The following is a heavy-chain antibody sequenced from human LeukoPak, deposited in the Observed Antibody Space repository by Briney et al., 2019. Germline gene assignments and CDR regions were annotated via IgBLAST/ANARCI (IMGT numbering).Heavy chain of an antibody. J-gene: IGHJ4*02. CDR1: GFTFSSYG. D-gene: IGHD4-17*01. V-gene: IGHV3-48*01. CDR3: ARDDGDYGIDY. CDR2: ISTSSSTI. Sequence: GGSLRLSCAASGFTFSSYGMNWVRQAPGKGLEWVSYISTSSSTIYYADSVKGRFTISRDNAKNSLYLQMNSLRAEDTAVYYCARDDGDYGIDYWGQGTLVTVSS.